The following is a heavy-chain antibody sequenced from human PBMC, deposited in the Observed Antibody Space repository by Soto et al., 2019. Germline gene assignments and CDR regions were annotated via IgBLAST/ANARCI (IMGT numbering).Heavy chain of an antibody. Sequence: SETLSLTCTVSGGSISSSSYYWGWIRQPPGKGLEWIGSIYYSGSTYYNPSLKSRVTISVDTSQNQFSLKLSSVTAADTAVYYCARHTIAARAGNWGDPWGQGGLVTV. CDR1: GGSISSSSYY. CDR2: IYYSGST. J-gene: IGHJ5*02. D-gene: IGHD6-6*01. V-gene: IGHV4-39*01. CDR3: ARHTIAARAGNWGDP.